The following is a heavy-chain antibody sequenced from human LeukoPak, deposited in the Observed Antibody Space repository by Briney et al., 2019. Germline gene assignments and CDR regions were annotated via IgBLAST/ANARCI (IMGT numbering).Heavy chain of an antibody. J-gene: IGHJ4*02. D-gene: IGHD1-26*01. CDR1: GYTFTSYY. CDR2: INPSGGST. V-gene: IGHV1-46*01. Sequence: ASVKVSCKASGYTFTSYYMHWVRQAPGQGLEWMGIINPSGGSTSYAQKFQGRVTMTRDMSTSTVYMELSSLRVEDTAVYYCAMDLRKPVGASDWGQGTLVTVSS. CDR3: AMDLRKPVGASD.